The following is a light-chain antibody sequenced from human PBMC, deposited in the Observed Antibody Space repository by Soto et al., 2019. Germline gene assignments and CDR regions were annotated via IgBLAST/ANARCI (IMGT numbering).Light chain of an antibody. CDR2: GVS. CDR1: QSVSSN. J-gene: IGKJ4*01. V-gene: IGKV3D-15*01. Sequence: EIVLTQSPGTLSLSPGERATLSCRASQSVSSNYLAWYQQKPGQAPRLLIYGVSSRAAGIPGRFSGSGSGTEFTLTISSLQSEDFAVSYCQQHNKWTLTFGGGTKVDIK. CDR3: QQHNKWTLT.